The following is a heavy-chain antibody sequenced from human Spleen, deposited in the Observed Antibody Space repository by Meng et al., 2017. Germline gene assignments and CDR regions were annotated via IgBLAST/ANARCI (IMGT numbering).Heavy chain of an antibody. CDR1: GYTFTSYG. CDR2: ISGYNGNT. J-gene: IGHJ4*02. CDR3: ARGRGYSSGWYYFDY. Sequence: ASVKVSCKASGYTFTSYGINWVRQAPGQGLEWMGWISGYNGNTNYAQKFQGRVTMTTDTSTSTAYMELRSLRSEDTAVYYCARGRGYSSGWYYFDYWGQGTLVTVSS. D-gene: IGHD6-19*01. V-gene: IGHV1-18*01.